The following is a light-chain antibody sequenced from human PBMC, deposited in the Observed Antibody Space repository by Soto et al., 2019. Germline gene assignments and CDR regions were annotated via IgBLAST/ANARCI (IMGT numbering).Light chain of an antibody. J-gene: IGKJ5*01. V-gene: IGKV3-15*01. CDR2: GAS. CDR1: QSVSSK. CDR3: QQYNNWQPIT. Sequence: EILMTQSPSTLSVSPGERATLSCRASQSVSSKLAWYQQKPGQAPRLLIYGASTRATGIPARFSGSGSGTEFTLTISSLQYEDFAVYYCQQYNNWQPITFGQGTRLEIK.